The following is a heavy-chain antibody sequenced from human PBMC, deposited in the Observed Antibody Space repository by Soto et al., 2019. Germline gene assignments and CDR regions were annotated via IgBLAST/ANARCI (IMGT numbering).Heavy chain of an antibody. CDR2: IIPLFRKT. Sequence: QVQLVQSGAEVKRPGSSVKVSCKASGDMFRNSAFIWVRQAPGQGLAWMGVIIPLFRKTDVAQKFQGRVNLTADESTSSLYMEVSSLTSEDTAVYFCARARLSNGDPNIYFFYGLDVWGQGTTITVSS. V-gene: IGHV1-69*01. CDR3: ARARLSNGDPNIYFFYGLDV. D-gene: IGHD3-10*01. J-gene: IGHJ6*02. CDR1: GDMFRNSA.